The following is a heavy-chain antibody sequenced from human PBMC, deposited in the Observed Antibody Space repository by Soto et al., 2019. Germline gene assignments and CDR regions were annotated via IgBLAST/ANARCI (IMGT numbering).Heavy chain of an antibody. CDR2: IYTAGST. D-gene: IGHD3-16*01. Sequence: TGGSLRLSCAASGFTVSDKYMSWVRQVPGKGLEWVSVIYTAGSTYYVDSVKDRFTISRDNSKNTLHLQMDSLRVEDTAVYYCARGVMAYNWFDLWGQGILVTVSS. J-gene: IGHJ5*02. CDR1: GFTVSDKY. CDR3: ARGVMAYNWFDL. V-gene: IGHV3-66*01.